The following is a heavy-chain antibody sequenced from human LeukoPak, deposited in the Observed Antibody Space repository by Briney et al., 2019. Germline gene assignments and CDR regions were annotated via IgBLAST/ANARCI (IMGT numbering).Heavy chain of an antibody. CDR3: ARGIRTMVRGVIIFPFDP. V-gene: IGHV6-1*01. D-gene: IGHD3-10*01. CDR2: TYYRSKWYN. CDR1: GDSVSSNSAA. Sequence: SQTLSLTCAISGDSVSSNSAAWNWIRQSPSRGLEWLGRTYYRSKWYNDCAVSVKSRITINPDTSKNQFSLQLNSVTPEDTAVYYCARGIRTMVRGVIIFPFDPWGQGTLVTVSS. J-gene: IGHJ5*02.